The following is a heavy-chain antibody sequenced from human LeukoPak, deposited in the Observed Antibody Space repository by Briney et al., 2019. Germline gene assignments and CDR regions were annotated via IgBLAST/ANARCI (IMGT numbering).Heavy chain of an antibody. J-gene: IGHJ1*01. CDR1: GFTFSSYA. Sequence: PGGSLRLSCAASGFTFSSYAMHWVRHAPGKGLEYVSAISINGGSTYYANSVKGRFTISRDNSKNTLYLQMGSLRAEDMAVYYCARERPASRDGYNALEHWGQGTLVTVSS. CDR2: ISINGGST. V-gene: IGHV3-64*01. CDR3: ARERPASRDGYNALEH. D-gene: IGHD5-24*01.